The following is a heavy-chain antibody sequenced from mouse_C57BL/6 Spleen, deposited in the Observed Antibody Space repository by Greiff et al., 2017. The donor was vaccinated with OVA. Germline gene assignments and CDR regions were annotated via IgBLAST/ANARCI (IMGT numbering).Heavy chain of an antibody. J-gene: IGHJ3*01. CDR1: GYTFTSYW. D-gene: IGHD2-4*01. CDR3: ARSYYDYEGWFAY. V-gene: IGHV1-54*01. CDR2: INPGSGGT. Sequence: QVQLQQPGAELVRPGSSVKLSCKASGYTFTSYWMHWVKQRPGQGLEWIGVINPGSGGTNYNEKFKGKATLTADKSSSTAYMQLSSLTSEDSAVYFCARSYYDYEGWFAYWGQGTLVTVSA.